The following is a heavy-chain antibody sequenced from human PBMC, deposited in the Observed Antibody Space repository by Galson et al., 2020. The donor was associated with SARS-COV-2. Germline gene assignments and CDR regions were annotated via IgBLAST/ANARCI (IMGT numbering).Heavy chain of an antibody. CDR3: ARDFGLAPTYYYDSSAYRGDAFDI. Sequence: ASETLSLTCTVSGGSISSYYWSWIRQPAGKGLEWIGRLYTTGSTNYNPSLKSRVTMSVDTSKNQFSLKLSSVTAADTAVYYCARDFGLAPTYYYDSSAYRGDAFDIWGQGRMVTVSS. CDR1: GGSISSYY. V-gene: IGHV4-4*07. D-gene: IGHD3-22*01. CDR2: LYTTGST. J-gene: IGHJ3*02.